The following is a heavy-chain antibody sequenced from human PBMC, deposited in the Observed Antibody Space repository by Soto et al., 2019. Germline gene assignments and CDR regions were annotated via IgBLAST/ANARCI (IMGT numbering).Heavy chain of an antibody. V-gene: IGHV1-69*08. J-gene: IGHJ6*02. Sequence: QVQLVRSGAEVKKPGSSVKVSCKASGGTFSRYSITWVRQAPGHGLEWIGRIIPIFGIASYAQKFQGRVTITADESTSTAYMELSSLRSDDTAVYYCAREDRDRETGLVPAAIDGMDVGGQGTTVTFSS. CDR1: GGTFSRYS. CDR3: AREDRDRETGLVPAAIDGMDV. CDR2: IIPIFGIA. D-gene: IGHD2-2*01.